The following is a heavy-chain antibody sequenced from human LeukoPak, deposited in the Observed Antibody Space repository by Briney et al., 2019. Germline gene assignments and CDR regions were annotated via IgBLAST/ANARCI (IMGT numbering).Heavy chain of an antibody. CDR3: ARLAAISGSDYPDD. Sequence: SETLPLTCTVSGVSISSYYWSWIRQPPGKGLEWIGYIFYSGNTIYNPSLKSRVTISVDTSKNHFSLRLRSVTAAGTAVYYCARLAAISGSDYPDDWGQGTLVTVSP. V-gene: IGHV4-59*08. J-gene: IGHJ4*02. CDR2: IFYSGNT. CDR1: GVSISSYY. D-gene: IGHD1-26*01.